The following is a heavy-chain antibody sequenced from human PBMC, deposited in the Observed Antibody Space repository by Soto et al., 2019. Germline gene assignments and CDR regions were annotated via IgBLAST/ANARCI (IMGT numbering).Heavy chain of an antibody. J-gene: IGHJ3*02. V-gene: IGHV3-20*04. CDR2: INWNGGST. CDR3: ARKNRIVVVPAANNDAFDI. CDR1: GFTFDDYG. D-gene: IGHD2-2*01. Sequence: GGSLRLSCAASGFTFDDYGMSWVRQAPGKGLEWVSGINWNGGSTGYADSVKGRFTISRDNAKNSLYLQMNSLRAEDTAVYYCARKNRIVVVPAANNDAFDIWGQGTMVTVSS.